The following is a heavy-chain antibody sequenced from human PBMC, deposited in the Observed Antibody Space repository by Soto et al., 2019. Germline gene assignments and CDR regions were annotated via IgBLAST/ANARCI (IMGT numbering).Heavy chain of an antibody. Sequence: EVQLLESGGGLVQPGGSLRLSCAASGFTFSIYAMTWVRQAPGKGLEWVSSISGSSGSTSYADSVRGRFTISRDNSKNSLYLQMNSLRAEDTAVYYCAKDASGWYFDLWGRGTLVTVSS. V-gene: IGHV3-23*01. J-gene: IGHJ2*01. CDR1: GFTFSIYA. CDR3: AKDASGWYFDL. CDR2: ISGSSGST.